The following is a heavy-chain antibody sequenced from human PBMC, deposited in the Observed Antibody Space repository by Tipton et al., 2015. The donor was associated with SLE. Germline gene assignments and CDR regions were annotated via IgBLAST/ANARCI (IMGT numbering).Heavy chain of an antibody. CDR2: IYYSGST. V-gene: IGHV4-39*07. Sequence: TLSLTCTVSGGSISSSSYYWGWIRQPPGKGLEWIGSIYYSGSTYYNPSLKSRLTISVDTSKNQLSLKLSSVTAADTAVYYCARVVTVVATHYYDMDVWGQGTTVTVSS. D-gene: IGHD2-15*01. J-gene: IGHJ6*02. CDR1: GGSISSSSYY. CDR3: ARVVTVVATHYYDMDV.